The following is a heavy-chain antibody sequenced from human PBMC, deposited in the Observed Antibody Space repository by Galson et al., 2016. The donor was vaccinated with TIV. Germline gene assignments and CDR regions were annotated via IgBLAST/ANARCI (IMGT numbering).Heavy chain of an antibody. Sequence: SLRLSCAASGFTFSNYPMHWVRQTPGKGLEWVAVISYDGRIEDYADSVKGRFTISRDDSRDTLYLQMNSLRTEDTAIYYCARDAVIGTPDYFDYWGQGTL. D-gene: IGHD2-21*01. J-gene: IGHJ4*02. CDR3: ARDAVIGTPDYFDY. CDR1: GFTFSNYP. CDR2: ISYDGRIE. V-gene: IGHV3-30*01.